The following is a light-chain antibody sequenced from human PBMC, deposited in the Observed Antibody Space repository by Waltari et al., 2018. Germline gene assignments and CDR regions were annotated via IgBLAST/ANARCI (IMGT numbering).Light chain of an antibody. CDR3: QEYYTIPPWA. Sequence: DIVMTQSPDSLAMSLGERATINCRSSRSILSSANNKNYLGWYQKKPGQPPKLPFYWASTGQSGVPDRFRASGSGTDFSLTISSLQAEDVAVYYCQEYYTIPPWAFGQGTKVEIK. CDR1: RSILSSANNKNY. CDR2: WAS. V-gene: IGKV4-1*01. J-gene: IGKJ1*01.